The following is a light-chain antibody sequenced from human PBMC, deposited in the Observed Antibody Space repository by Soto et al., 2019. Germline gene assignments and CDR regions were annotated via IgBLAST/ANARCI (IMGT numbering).Light chain of an antibody. CDR1: QSVSNY. CDR2: DTS. CDR3: QHHNNWFSWT. Sequence: EIVLTQSPATLSLSPGERATLSCRASQSVSNYLAWYQQRPGQAPGLLIYDTSSRATGIPARFRGSGSGTEFTLTISSLEPEDFAVYYCQHHNNWFSWTFGQGTKVEIK. V-gene: IGKV3-11*01. J-gene: IGKJ1*01.